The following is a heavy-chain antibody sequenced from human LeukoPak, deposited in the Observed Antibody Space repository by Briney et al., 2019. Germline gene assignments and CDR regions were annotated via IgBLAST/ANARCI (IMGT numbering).Heavy chain of an antibody. D-gene: IGHD4-17*01. Sequence: GAPVKISCKASGYTFTTYYIHWVRQAPGQGLEWMGVINPSGGGTSYAPKFRDRVTMTRDTSTTTVYMELSSLRSEDTAVYYCARGGVLVTRPSDFWGHGTLVTVSS. CDR1: GYTFTTYY. CDR2: INPSGGGT. J-gene: IGHJ4*01. V-gene: IGHV1-46*01. CDR3: ARGGVLVTRPSDF.